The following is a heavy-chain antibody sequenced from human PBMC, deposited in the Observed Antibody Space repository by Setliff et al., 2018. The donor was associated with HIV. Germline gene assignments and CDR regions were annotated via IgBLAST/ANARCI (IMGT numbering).Heavy chain of an antibody. V-gene: IGHV3-33*06. CDR2: IWYDGSNK. CDR1: GFTFSNYG. Sequence: GGSLRLSCAASGFTFSNYGMHWVRQAPGKGLEWVAVIWYDGSNKYYTDSVKGRFTISRDNSKNTLYLLMNSLRAEDTAVYYCAKEAAVGTYDHWGQGTLVTVSS. J-gene: IGHJ5*02. D-gene: IGHD6-13*01. CDR3: AKEAAVGTYDH.